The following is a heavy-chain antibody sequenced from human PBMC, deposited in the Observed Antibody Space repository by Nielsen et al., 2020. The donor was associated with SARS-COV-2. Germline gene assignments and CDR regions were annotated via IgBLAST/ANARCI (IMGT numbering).Heavy chain of an antibody. CDR1: GYTFTSYY. D-gene: IGHD6-19*01. J-gene: IGHJ6*02. CDR2: MNPNSGNT. V-gene: IGHV1-8*02. CDR3: ARPVAGTYYYYGMDV. Sequence: ASVKVSCKASGYTFTSYYMHWVRQATGQGLEWMGWMNPNSGNTGYAQKFQGRVTMTRNTSISTAYMELSSLRSEDTAVYYCARPVAGTYYYYGMDVWGQGTTVTVSS.